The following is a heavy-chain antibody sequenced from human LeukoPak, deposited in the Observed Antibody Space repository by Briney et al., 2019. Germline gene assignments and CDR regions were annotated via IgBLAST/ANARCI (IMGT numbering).Heavy chain of an antibody. CDR3: ARRTSYYGSGSFFMDV. D-gene: IGHD3-10*01. CDR2: IFYTGST. V-gene: IGHV4-39*01. CDR1: GGSFSSSSYY. J-gene: IGHJ6*02. Sequence: SETLSLTCTVSGGSFSSSSYYWGWIRQPPGKGLEWIGSIFYTGSTCYNPSLKSRVTISVDTSKNQFSLKLSSVTAADTAVYYCARRTSYYGSGSFFMDVWGQGTTVTVSS.